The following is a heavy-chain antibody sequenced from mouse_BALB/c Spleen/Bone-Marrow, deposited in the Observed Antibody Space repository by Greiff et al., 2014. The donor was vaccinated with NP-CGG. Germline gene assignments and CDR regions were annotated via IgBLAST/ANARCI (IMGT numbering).Heavy chain of an antibody. V-gene: IGHV1S81*02. Sequence: VQRVESGAELVKPGASVKLSCKASGYTFTSFYMYWVKQRPGQGLEWIGDINPSNGGTNFNEKFRKKATLIVDTSSSTAYLEFSSVTSEDSAVYYCTRRSLLSDYYALDYWGPGTSVTVSS. J-gene: IGHJ4*01. CDR2: INPSNGGT. CDR1: GYTFTSFY. CDR3: TRRSLLSDYYALDY. D-gene: IGHD6-1*01.